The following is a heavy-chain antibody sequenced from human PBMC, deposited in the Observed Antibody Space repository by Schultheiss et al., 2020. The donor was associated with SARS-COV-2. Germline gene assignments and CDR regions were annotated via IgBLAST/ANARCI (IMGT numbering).Heavy chain of an antibody. D-gene: IGHD2-2*01. J-gene: IGHJ4*02. Sequence: GGSLRLSCAASGFTFSSYGMHWVRQAPGKGLEWVAVIWYDGSNKYYADSVKGRFTISRDNSKNTLYLQMNSLRAEDTAVYYCVKAERGVVVPAFDYWGQGTLVTVSS. CDR2: IWYDGSNK. CDR1: GFTFSSYG. CDR3: VKAERGVVVPAFDY. V-gene: IGHV3-33*06.